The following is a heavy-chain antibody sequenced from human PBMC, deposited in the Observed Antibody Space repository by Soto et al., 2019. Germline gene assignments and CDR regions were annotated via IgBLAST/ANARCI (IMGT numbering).Heavy chain of an antibody. CDR3: ARVAIACPSSSCYNHYYYSLDV. Sequence: LSLTCTVSGGSISSDNFFRSWIRQPPGEGLEWIGYIYYRGSTYYNPSLESRLTLLVDTSKNQFSLKLRSVTAADTAVYYCARVAIACPSSSCYNHYYYSLDVWGQGTTVTVSS. D-gene: IGHD2-2*02. J-gene: IGHJ6*02. CDR2: IYYRGST. V-gene: IGHV4-30-4*01. CDR1: GGSISSDNFF.